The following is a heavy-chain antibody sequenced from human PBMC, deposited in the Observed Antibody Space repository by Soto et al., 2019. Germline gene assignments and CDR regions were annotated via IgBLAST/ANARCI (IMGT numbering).Heavy chain of an antibody. J-gene: IGHJ5*01. CDR2: IYKSTTT. CDR1: GDSISTVDYF. CDR3: ARGRYCLTGRCFPNWFDS. D-gene: IGHD2-15*01. Sequence: SATLSITCSVSGDSISTVDYFWAWIRQPPGQALEYIGYIYKSTTTYYNPSFESRVAISLDTSKSQFSLNVTSVTAADTAVYFCARGRYCLTGRCFPNWFDSWGQGTLVTVSS. V-gene: IGHV4-30-4*01.